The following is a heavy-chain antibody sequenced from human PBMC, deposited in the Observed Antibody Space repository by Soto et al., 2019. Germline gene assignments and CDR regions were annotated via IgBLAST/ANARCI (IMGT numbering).Heavy chain of an antibody. V-gene: IGHV4-59*08. CDR3: ARQRGYSDGYFVDY. CDR2: MHYSGST. D-gene: IGHD5-18*01. CDR1: GGSISSDY. J-gene: IGHJ4*02. Sequence: PSETLSLTCTVAGGSISSDYWSWIRQPPGKGLEWIGYMHYSGSTNYNPSLKSRVTISVDTSKKQFSLKLTSVTAADTAVYYCARQRGYSDGYFVDYWGQGTPVTVSS.